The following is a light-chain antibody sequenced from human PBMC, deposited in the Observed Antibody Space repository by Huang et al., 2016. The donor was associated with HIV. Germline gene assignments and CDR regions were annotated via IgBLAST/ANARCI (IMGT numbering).Light chain of an antibody. Sequence: DIQMTQSPSSLSASVGDSVTITCRATQSVTKYLNWYQQKPGKAPKLLIYCASSLQTVVTTRFSGRGSGTDFTLTISSLQPEDFATYYCQQSSSPPPTFGPGTKVDIK. CDR2: CAS. V-gene: IGKV1-39*01. J-gene: IGKJ3*01. CDR1: QSVTKY. CDR3: QQSSSPPPT.